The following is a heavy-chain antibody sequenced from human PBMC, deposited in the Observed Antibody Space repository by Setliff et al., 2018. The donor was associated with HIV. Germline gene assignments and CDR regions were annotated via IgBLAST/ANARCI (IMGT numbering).Heavy chain of an antibody. CDR1: GYTFTGYY. V-gene: IGHV1-2*02. CDR3: ARDYRTTDILSSGYMDV. D-gene: IGHD3-9*01. J-gene: IGHJ6*03. CDR2: INPNSGGT. Sequence: ASVKVSCKASGYTFTGYYMHWVRQAPGQGLEWMGWINPNSGGTNYTQNFQGRVTMTRDTSISTAFMELSNLRSDDTAVYYCARDYRTTDILSSGYMDVWGKGTTVTVSS.